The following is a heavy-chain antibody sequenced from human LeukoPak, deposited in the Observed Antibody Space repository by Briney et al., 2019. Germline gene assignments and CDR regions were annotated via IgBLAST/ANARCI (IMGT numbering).Heavy chain of an antibody. Sequence: GGSLRLSCAASGFTFSSYAMSWVRQAPGKGLEWVSAISGSGGSTYYADSVKGRFTISRDNSKNTLYLQMNSLRAEDTAVYYCAKYGDPSYYYYMDVWGKGTTVTVSS. D-gene: IGHD4-17*01. J-gene: IGHJ6*03. V-gene: IGHV3-23*01. CDR3: AKYGDPSYYYYMDV. CDR1: GFTFSSYA. CDR2: ISGSGGST.